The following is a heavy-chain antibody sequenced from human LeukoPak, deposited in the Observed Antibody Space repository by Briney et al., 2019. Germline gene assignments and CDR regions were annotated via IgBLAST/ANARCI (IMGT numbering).Heavy chain of an antibody. CDR3: AREGDSSGWYYFDY. J-gene: IGHJ4*02. D-gene: IGHD6-19*01. CDR1: GFTFSSYS. Sequence: PGGSLRLSCAASGFTFSSYSMNWVRQAPGMGLEWVSSISSSSSYIYYADSVKGRFTISRDNAKNSLYLQMNSLRAEDTAVYYCAREGDSSGWYYFDYRGQGTLVTVSS. V-gene: IGHV3-21*01. CDR2: ISSSSSYI.